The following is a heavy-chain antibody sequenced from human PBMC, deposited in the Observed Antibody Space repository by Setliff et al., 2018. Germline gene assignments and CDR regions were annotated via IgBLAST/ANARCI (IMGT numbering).Heavy chain of an antibody. CDR2: MYYSGIT. V-gene: IGHV4-59*01. J-gene: IGHJ3*02. CDR1: GGSISSYY. D-gene: IGHD6-13*01. Sequence: SETLSLTCTVSGGSISSYYWSWFRQSPGKGLEWIGYMYYSGITNYNPILQSRVTVSIDTSNNQFSLKLNSVSTADMAVYYCAREVSGGSSWFEGAFDIWGQGTMVTVSS. CDR3: AREVSGGSSWFEGAFDI.